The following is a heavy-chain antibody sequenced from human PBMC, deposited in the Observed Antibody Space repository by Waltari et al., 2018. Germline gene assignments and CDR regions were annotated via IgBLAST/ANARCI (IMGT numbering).Heavy chain of an antibody. D-gene: IGHD3-22*01. Sequence: QVQLVQSGAEVKQPGASVKVSCKASGYTFTGYYMHWVRPAPGQGLEWMGWINPNSGGTNYAQKFQGRVTMTRDTSISTAYMELSRLRSDDTAVYYCARDGVDSSGYPHFDYWGQGTLVTVSS. CDR3: ARDGVDSSGYPHFDY. CDR1: GYTFTGYY. V-gene: IGHV1-2*02. CDR2: INPNSGGT. J-gene: IGHJ4*02.